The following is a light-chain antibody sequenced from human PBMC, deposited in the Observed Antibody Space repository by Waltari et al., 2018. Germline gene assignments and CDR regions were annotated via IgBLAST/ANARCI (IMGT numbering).Light chain of an antibody. Sequence: QSMLTQPPSASGSPGQRVTISCSGGSSNIGSNALNWYQQLPGTAPNRLMYSHVPRPSGFPDRFSGSRSGTSASLAISGLQSEDEADYYCSAWDDSLQVVLFGGGTKLTVL. CDR3: SAWDDSLQVVL. J-gene: IGLJ2*01. CDR1: SSNIGSNA. CDR2: SHV. V-gene: IGLV1-44*01.